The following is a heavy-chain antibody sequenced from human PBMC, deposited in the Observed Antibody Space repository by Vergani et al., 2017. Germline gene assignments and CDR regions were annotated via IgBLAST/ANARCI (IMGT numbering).Heavy chain of an antibody. CDR1: GFSFRTFS. CDR2: ISPDGRTT. V-gene: IGHV3-74*03. D-gene: IGHD2-2*01. CDR3: AKDRRAAIPSYFDY. J-gene: IGHJ4*02. Sequence: DVDLVESGGGFVQPGGSRRLSCAASGFSFRTFSMFWVRQPPGKGLAWVSKISPDGRTTEYADSVRGRFTISRDNANSMLYLQMNSLRDDDTAVYYCAKDRRAAIPSYFDYWGQGTLVTVSS.